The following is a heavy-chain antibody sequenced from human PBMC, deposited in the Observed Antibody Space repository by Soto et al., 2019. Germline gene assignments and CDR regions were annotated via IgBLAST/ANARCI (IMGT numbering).Heavy chain of an antibody. CDR1: GGSISGYY. D-gene: IGHD3-10*01. J-gene: IGHJ4*02. CDR2: IYYTGST. V-gene: IGHV4-59*08. CDR3: ARHNYGSGSTYFDY. Sequence: PSETLSLTCTVSGGSISGYYWSWIRQPPGKGLECIGYIYYTGSTNYNPSLKSRVTISVDTSKNQFSLKLNSMTAADTAVYYCARHNYGSGSTYFDYWGQGTLVTVSS.